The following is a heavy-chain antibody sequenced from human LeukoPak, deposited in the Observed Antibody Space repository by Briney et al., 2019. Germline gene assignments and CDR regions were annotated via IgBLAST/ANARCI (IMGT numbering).Heavy chain of an antibody. J-gene: IGHJ4*02. V-gene: IGHV4-39*01. Sequence: PSETLSLTCTVSGGSISSSSYYWGWIRQPPGKGLEWIGSIYYSGSTYYNPSLKSRVTISVDTSKNQFSLKLSSVTAADTAVYYCARHTPYYDLWSGYGDYWGQGTLVTVSS. CDR2: IYYSGST. CDR1: GGSISSSSYY. CDR3: ARHTPYYDLWSGYGDY. D-gene: IGHD3-3*01.